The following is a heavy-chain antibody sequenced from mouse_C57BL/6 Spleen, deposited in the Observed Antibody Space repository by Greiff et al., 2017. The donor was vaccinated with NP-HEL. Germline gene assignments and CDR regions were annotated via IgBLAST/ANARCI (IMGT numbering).Heavy chain of an antibody. D-gene: IGHD1-1*01. J-gene: IGHJ2*01. V-gene: IGHV1-82*01. Sequence: QVQLQQSGPELVKPGASVKISCKASGYAFSSSWMNWVKQRPGKGLEWIGRIYPGDGDTNYNGKFKGKATLTADKSSSTAYMQLSSLTSEDSAVYFCARSGYYGSSFDYWGQGTTLTVSS. CDR1: GYAFSSSW. CDR2: IYPGDGDT. CDR3: ARSGYYGSSFDY.